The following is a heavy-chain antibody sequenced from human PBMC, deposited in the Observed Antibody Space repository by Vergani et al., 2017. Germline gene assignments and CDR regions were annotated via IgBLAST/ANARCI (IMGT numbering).Heavy chain of an antibody. J-gene: IGHJ2*01. Sequence: QVQLVQSGAEVKKPGSSVKVSCKASGGTFSSYTISWVRQAPGQGLEWMGRIIPILGIANYAQKFQGRVTITADKSTSTAYMELSSLRSEDTAVYYCARDAVVVTAGVWWYFELWGRGTLVTVSS. D-gene: IGHD2-21*02. CDR1: GGTFSSYT. CDR2: IIPILGIA. CDR3: ARDAVVVTAGVWWYFEL. V-gene: IGHV1-69*08.